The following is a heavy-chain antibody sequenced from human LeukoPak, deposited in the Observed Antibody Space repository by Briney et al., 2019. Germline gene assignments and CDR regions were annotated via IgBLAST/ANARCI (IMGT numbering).Heavy chain of an antibody. Sequence: ASVKVSCKASGYTSTGYYMHWVRQAPGQGLEWMGWINPNSGGTNYAQKFQGRVTMTRDTSISTAYMELSRLRSDDTAVYYCARASRYSSSYGSGRVPFDYWGQGTLVTVSS. CDR3: ARASRYSSSYGSGRVPFDY. CDR1: GYTSTGYY. D-gene: IGHD6-6*01. CDR2: INPNSGGT. V-gene: IGHV1-2*02. J-gene: IGHJ4*02.